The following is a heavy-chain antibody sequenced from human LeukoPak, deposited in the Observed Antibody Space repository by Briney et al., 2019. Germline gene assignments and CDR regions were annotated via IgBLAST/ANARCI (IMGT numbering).Heavy chain of an antibody. V-gene: IGHV3-48*04. CDR2: ISSTSRNI. D-gene: IGHD3-16*01. Sequence: GGSLRLSCAASGFSFETYSIDWVRQAPGKGLEWLSYISSTSRNIYYADSVKGRFTISRDNAENSVYLQLTSLRPEDTAVYYCAKGDSYDPFEHWGLGTLVTVSS. J-gene: IGHJ4*02. CDR3: AKGDSYDPFEH. CDR1: GFSFETYS.